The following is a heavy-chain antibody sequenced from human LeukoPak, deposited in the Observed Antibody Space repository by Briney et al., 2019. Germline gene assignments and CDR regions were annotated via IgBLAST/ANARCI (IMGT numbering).Heavy chain of an antibody. V-gene: IGHV3-23*01. D-gene: IGHD4-17*01. CDR1: GFTFSNYA. CDR2: ISDSGDIT. Sequence: GGSLRLSCAASGFTFSNYAMNWVRQAPGKGLEWVSTISDSGDITYYADSVKGRFTISRDNSKNTLYLQMNSPRDEDTAVYYCAKDRTVTTRGSAFDIWGRGTLGTVSS. CDR3: AKDRTVTTRGSAFDI. J-gene: IGHJ3*02.